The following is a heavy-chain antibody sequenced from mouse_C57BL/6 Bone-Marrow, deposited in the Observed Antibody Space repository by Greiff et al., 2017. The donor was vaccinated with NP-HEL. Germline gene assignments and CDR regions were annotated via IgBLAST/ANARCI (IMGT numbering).Heavy chain of an antibody. CDR2: IDPSDSYT. CDR1: GYTFTSYW. Sequence: QVQLQQPGAELVKPGASVKLSCKASGYTFTSYWMQWVKQRPGQGLEWIGEIDPSDSYTNYNQKFKGKATLTVDTSSSTAYMQLSSLTSEDSAVYYCARSGAITTVVATRRGFAYWGQGTLVTVSA. J-gene: IGHJ3*01. CDR3: ARSGAITTVVATRRGFAY. D-gene: IGHD1-1*01. V-gene: IGHV1-50*01.